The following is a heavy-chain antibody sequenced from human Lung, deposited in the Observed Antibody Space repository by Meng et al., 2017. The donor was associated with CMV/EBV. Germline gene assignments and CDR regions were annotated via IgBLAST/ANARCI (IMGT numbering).Heavy chain of an antibody. Sequence: SCAASGLTLSTYGIHWVRQAPGKGLEWLAFIRYEGGKKEYVDSVKGRFTISRDNSKNTVNLQMNSLRAEDTAVYYCAKDSGRGGHLWFRGVDHWGQGXLVTVSS. CDR2: IRYEGGKK. CDR1: GLTLSTYG. V-gene: IGHV3-30*02. D-gene: IGHD3-10*01. CDR3: AKDSGRGGHLWFRGVDH. J-gene: IGHJ4*02.